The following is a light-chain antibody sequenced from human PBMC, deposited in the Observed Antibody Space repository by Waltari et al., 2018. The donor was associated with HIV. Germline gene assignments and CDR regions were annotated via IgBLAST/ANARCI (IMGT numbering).Light chain of an antibody. CDR3: AAWDDSLSAWV. V-gene: IGLV1-44*01. J-gene: IGLJ3*02. CDR1: SSNIGRNT. Sequence: QSVLTQPPSASGTPGQRVTISCSGSSSNIGRNTVNWFRQLPGTAPKLLIYSNNQRPPGVPDRLSGSKSDTSASLAISGLQSEDEADYYCAAWDDSLSAWVFGGGTKLAVL. CDR2: SNN.